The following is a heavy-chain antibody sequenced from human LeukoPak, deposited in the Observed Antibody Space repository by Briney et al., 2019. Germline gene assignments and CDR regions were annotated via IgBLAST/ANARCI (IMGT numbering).Heavy chain of an antibody. Sequence: GESLKISCKGSGYSFTSYWIGWVRQLPGKGLERMGIIYPGDSDTRYSPSFQGQVTISADKSISTAYLQWSSPKASDTAMYYCARRGSRELLRGAFDIWGQGTMVTVSS. D-gene: IGHD1-26*01. CDR3: ARRGSRELLRGAFDI. J-gene: IGHJ3*02. CDR2: IYPGDSDT. V-gene: IGHV5-51*01. CDR1: GYSFTSYW.